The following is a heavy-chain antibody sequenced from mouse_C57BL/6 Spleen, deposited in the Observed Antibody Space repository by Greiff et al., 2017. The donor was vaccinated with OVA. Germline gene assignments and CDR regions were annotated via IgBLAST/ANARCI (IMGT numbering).Heavy chain of an antibody. CDR2: ISYSGST. Sequence: VQLKESGPGLAKPSQTLSLTCSVTGYSITSDYWNWVRKFPGNKLEYIGYISYSGSTYYNPHLKSRISITRDTSKNQYHLQLNSATTADAATYYSARKMSHWYFDVWGTGTTVTVSS. CDR1: GYSITSDY. J-gene: IGHJ1*03. CDR3: ARKMSHWYFDV. V-gene: IGHV3-8*01.